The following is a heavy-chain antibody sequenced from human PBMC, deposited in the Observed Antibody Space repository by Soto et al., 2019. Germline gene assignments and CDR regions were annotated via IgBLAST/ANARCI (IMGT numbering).Heavy chain of an antibody. J-gene: IGHJ5*01. Sequence: QVQLQESGPGLVKSSQTLSLTCTVSGGSMYSGNYYWTWIRQHPRKGLEWIGYISNDGGSNYNPSLKSRITVSLDTSKNHFSLRLSSVTAADTAVYYCARGVMDWFDSWGQGTLVTVSA. CDR2: ISNDGGS. D-gene: IGHD2-21*01. CDR3: ARGVMDWFDS. CDR1: GGSMYSGNYY. V-gene: IGHV4-31*03.